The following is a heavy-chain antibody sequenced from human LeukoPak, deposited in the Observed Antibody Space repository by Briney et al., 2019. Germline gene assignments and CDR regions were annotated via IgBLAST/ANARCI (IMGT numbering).Heavy chain of an antibody. CDR1: GDSSSSYY. J-gene: IGHJ4*02. V-gene: IGHV4-4*07. CDR2: ISTSGST. Sequence: SETLSLTCSVSGDSSSSYYWSWIRQPAGKGLEWIGRISTSGSTNYNPSLKSRVTMSVDTSKNQFSLKLSSVTAADTAVYYCARDVGARLPGFWGQGILVTVSS. D-gene: IGHD6-6*01. CDR3: ARDVGARLPGF.